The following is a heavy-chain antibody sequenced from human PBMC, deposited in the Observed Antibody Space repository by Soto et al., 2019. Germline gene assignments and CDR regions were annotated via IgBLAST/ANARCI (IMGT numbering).Heavy chain of an antibody. CDR1: GGSTNNAH. CDR3: ARGAEWYPD. CDR2: IHYTGTT. D-gene: IGHD3-3*01. V-gene: IGHV4-59*01. J-gene: IGHJ4*02. Sequence: SETLSLTCAVSGGSTNNAHWSWLRLAPGKGLEWIGFIHYTGTTRYNPSLKSRVIISLDTSKNQFSLNLRSVTAADTAVYYCARGAEWYPDWGQGTLVTVSS.